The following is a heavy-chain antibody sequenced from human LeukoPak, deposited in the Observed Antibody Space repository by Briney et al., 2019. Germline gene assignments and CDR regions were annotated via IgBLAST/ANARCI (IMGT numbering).Heavy chain of an antibody. CDR3: ARGRADYYFDY. CDR2: IRSGISTI. J-gene: IGHJ4*02. Sequence: GGSLRLSCAASGFTFSGSSINCARQAPGEGMECGSYIRSGISTIYYADSVRSRFTISRDNAKSSLHLQMNSLRAEDTAAYYCARGRADYYFDYWSQGTLVTVSS. D-gene: IGHD2-21*02. V-gene: IGHV3-48*01. CDR1: GFTFSGSS.